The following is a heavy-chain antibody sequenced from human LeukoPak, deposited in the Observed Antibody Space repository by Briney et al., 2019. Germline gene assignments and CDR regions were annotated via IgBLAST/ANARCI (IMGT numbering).Heavy chain of an antibody. J-gene: IGHJ4*02. CDR3: ARDFGAADGTSG. Sequence: SETLSLTCTLSGGSLSSSSYYWGGVREPPGKGLEWVGSVYYSVGTYYNPSLKSRVTISVYTSKKQFSLSLSSVTAADTAVYSCARDFGAADGTSGWGGESLLTVAS. D-gene: IGHD6-13*01. CDR1: GGSLSSSSYY. V-gene: IGHV4-39*07. CDR2: VYYSVGT.